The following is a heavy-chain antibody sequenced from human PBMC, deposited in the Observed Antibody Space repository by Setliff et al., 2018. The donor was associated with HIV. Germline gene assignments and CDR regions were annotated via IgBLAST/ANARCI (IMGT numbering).Heavy chain of an antibody. CDR2: INHSGST. Sequence: PSETLSLTCAVFGGSFTDIGGSFTDYYWIWIRQPPGKGLEWIGEINHSGSTDYNSSLRSRVTISVDTSKSQFSLRLSSVTAADTAMYYCAREYYRSGGYYSGWKYYYMDVWGKGTTVTVSS. J-gene: IGHJ6*03. D-gene: IGHD2-15*01. CDR3: AREYYRSGGYYSGWKYYYMDV. V-gene: IGHV4-34*01. CDR1: GGSFTDIGGSFTDYY.